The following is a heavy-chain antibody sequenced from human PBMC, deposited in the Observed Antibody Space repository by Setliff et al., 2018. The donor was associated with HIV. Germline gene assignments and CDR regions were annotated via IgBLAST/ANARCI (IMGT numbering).Heavy chain of an antibody. Sequence: ASVKVSCKASGYTFTSYAMNWVRQAPGQGLEWMGWISTNTGNPTYAQGFTGRFVFSLDTSVSTAYLQISSLKAEDTAVYYCATAYMKAPSRDSSGWYYFAYWGQGTLVTVSS. J-gene: IGHJ4*02. CDR1: GYTFTSYA. D-gene: IGHD6-19*01. V-gene: IGHV7-4-1*02. CDR2: ISTNTGNP. CDR3: ATAYMKAPSRDSSGWYYFAY.